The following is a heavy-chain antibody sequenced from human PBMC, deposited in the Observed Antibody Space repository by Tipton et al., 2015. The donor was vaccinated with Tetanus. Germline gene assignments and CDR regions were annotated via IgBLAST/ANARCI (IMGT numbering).Heavy chain of an antibody. V-gene: IGHV1-45*02. CDR3: ARVHAPMASGGMDV. CDR1: GYTLTYRY. Sequence: QVQLVQSGAEVKKTGSSVKISCKASGYTLTYRYLHWVRQAPGQALEWMGWITPFNNNTNYAQKFQDRVTITADASTSTVYMELGSLRSGDTAVYYCARVHAPMASGGMDVWGQGTTVTVSS. J-gene: IGHJ6*02. CDR2: ITPFNNNT. D-gene: IGHD3-10*01.